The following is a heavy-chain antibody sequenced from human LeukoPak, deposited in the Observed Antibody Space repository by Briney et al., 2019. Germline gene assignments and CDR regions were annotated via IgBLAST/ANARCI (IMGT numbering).Heavy chain of an antibody. CDR1: VYTFTGYY. D-gene: IGHD6-13*01. Sequence: GVSVKVSCKTSVYTFTGYYMHWVRQAPGQGLEWMGWINPNTGGTNYAQKFQGRVTMTRDTSISTAYMELTRLRSDDTAVYYCAPTPYSNSYYYFDYWGQGTLVTVSS. V-gene: IGHV1-2*02. CDR2: INPNTGGT. CDR3: APTPYSNSYYYFDY. J-gene: IGHJ4*02.